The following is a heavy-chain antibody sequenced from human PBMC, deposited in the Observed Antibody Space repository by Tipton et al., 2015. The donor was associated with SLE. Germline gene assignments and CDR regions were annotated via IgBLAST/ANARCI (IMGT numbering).Heavy chain of an antibody. J-gene: IGHJ2*01. CDR2: IYHSGST. CDR1: GGSISGYS. D-gene: IGHD2-15*01. CDR3: ARDRYCGGGSCFDWFFDL. V-gene: IGHV4-59*01. Sequence: LRLSCTVSGGSISGYSWRWVRQPPGKGLEWIGYIYHSGSTNYNPSLKSRVTMSVDTSENQFSLKLTSVTAADTAVYYCARDRYCGGGSCFDWFFDLWGRGTLVTVSS.